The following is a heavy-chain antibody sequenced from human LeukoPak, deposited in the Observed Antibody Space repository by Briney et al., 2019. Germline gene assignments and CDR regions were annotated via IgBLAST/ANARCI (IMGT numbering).Heavy chain of an antibody. J-gene: IGHJ6*03. CDR2: IYSGGST. Sequence: PGGSLRLSCAASGFTVSSNYMSWVRQAPGKGLEWVSVIYSGGSTYYADSVKGRFTISRDNSKNTLYLQMNSLRAEDTAVYHCAIGGKHYYYYMDVWGKGTTVTISS. CDR3: AIGGKHYYYYMDV. V-gene: IGHV3-66*01. D-gene: IGHD4-23*01. CDR1: GFTVSSNY.